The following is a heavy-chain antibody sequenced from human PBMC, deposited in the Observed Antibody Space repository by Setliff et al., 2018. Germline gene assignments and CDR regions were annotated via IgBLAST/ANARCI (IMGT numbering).Heavy chain of an antibody. V-gene: IGHV4-59*01. J-gene: IGHJ6*02. D-gene: IGHD3-16*01. CDR1: GGSISSYY. Sequence: SETLSLTCTVSGGSISSYYWSWIRQPPGKGLEWIGYIYNSGSTNYNPSLKSRVTISVDTSKNQISLKLTSVTAADTAVYYCARDRTAYTYGLDVWGQGTTVTV. CDR3: ARDRTAYTYGLDV. CDR2: IYNSGST.